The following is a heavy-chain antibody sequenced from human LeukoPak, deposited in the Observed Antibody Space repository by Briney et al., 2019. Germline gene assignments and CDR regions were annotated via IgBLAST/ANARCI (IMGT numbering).Heavy chain of an antibody. CDR2: FDPEDGET. V-gene: IGHV1-24*01. CDR3: ATLPYSSSPYYYYGMDV. D-gene: IGHD6-13*01. CDR1: GYTLTELS. Sequence: ASVKVSCKVSGYTLTELSMHWVRQAPGKGLEWMGGFDPEDGETIYAQKFQGRVTMTEDTSTDTAYMELSSLRSEDTAVYYCATLPYSSSPYYYYGMDVWCQGTTVTVSS. J-gene: IGHJ6*02.